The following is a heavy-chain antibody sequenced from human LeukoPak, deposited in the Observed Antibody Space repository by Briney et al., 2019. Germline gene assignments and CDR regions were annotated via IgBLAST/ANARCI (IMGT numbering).Heavy chain of an antibody. J-gene: IGHJ4*02. CDR3: ARSFLSIAAAATDY. D-gene: IGHD6-13*01. CDR2: ISSSSSYI. V-gene: IGHV3-21*01. Sequence: GSLRLSFAASGFTFSSYSMNWVRQAPGRGLEWVSSISSSSSYIYYADSVKGRFTISRDNAKNSLYLQMNSLRAEDTAVYYCARSFLSIAAAATDYWGQGTLVTVSS. CDR1: GFTFSSYS.